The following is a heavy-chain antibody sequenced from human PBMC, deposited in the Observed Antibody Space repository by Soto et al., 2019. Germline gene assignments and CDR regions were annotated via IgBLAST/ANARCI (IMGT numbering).Heavy chain of an antibody. D-gene: IGHD3-22*01. Sequence: QITLKESGPTLVKPTQTLTLTCTFSGFSLSTSGVGVGWIRQPPGKALEWLALIYWDDDKRSSPSLKSRLTITKDTATNQVVLTMTNMDPVDTATYYCAHSRGVSYYYDCSGYYFYYYYGIDVWGQGTTVTVSS. CDR3: AHSRGVSYYYDCSGYYFYYYYGIDV. V-gene: IGHV2-5*02. CDR1: GFSLSTSGVG. J-gene: IGHJ6*02. CDR2: IYWDDDK.